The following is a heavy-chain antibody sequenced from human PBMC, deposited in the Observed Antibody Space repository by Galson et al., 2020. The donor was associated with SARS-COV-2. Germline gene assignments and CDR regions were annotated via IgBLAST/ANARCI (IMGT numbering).Heavy chain of an antibody. CDR3: VREGRGRLLDY. Sequence: GESLKISCAAYGFTFSSHAMHWVRQAPGQGLEYVSAISSSGGSKYYADSVKGRFTISRDNSKNTLFLQMGSLRAEDMAVYYCVREGRGRLLDYWGQGTLVTVSS. CDR2: ISSSGGSK. D-gene: IGHD3-10*01. J-gene: IGHJ4*02. CDR1: GFTFSSHA. V-gene: IGHV3-64*02.